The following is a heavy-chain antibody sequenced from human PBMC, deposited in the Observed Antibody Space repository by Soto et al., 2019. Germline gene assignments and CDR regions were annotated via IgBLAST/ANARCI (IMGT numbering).Heavy chain of an antibody. CDR1: GFTFSSYA. D-gene: IGHD5-12*01. V-gene: IGHV3-23*01. J-gene: IGHJ5*02. CDR2: FSGSGGST. CDR3: ANAPPSPQDIVAMTYRPGNRFDP. Sequence: PGGSQRLSCAASGFTFSSYAMSWVRQAPGKGLEWVSAFSGSGGSTYYADSVKGRFTISRDNSKNTLYLQMNSLRAEDTAVYYCANAPPSPQDIVAMTYRPGNRFDPWGQGTLVTVSS.